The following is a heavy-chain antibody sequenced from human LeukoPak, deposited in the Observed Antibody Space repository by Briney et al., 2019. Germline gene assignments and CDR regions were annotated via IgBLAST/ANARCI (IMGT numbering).Heavy chain of an antibody. CDR3: ARVAVTTTGYYYYYYMDV. CDR2: IIPIFGTA. V-gene: IGHV1-69*05. Sequence: ASVKVSCKASGGTFSSYAISWVRQAPGQGLEWMGGIIPIFGTANYAQEFQGRVTITTDESTSTAYMELSSLRSEDTAVYYCARVAVTTTGYYYYYYMDVWGKGTTVTVSS. D-gene: IGHD4-17*01. CDR1: GGTFSSYA. J-gene: IGHJ6*03.